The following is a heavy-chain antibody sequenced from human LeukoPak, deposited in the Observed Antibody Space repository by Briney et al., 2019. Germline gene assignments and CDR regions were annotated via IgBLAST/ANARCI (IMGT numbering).Heavy chain of an antibody. Sequence: GSLRLSCAASGFTFSSYGMHWVRQASGKGLEWVAVIWYDGSNKYYADSVKGRFTISRDNSKNTLYLQMNSLRAEDTAVYYCARDLMSFDYWGQGTLVTVSS. CDR2: IWYDGSNK. CDR1: GFTFSSYG. J-gene: IGHJ4*02. CDR3: ARDLMSFDY. V-gene: IGHV3-33*01.